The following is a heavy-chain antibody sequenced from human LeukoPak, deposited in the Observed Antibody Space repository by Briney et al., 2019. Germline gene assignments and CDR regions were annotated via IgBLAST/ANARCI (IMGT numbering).Heavy chain of an antibody. CDR3: ARGYNYGTF. CDR1: GFPFSSYW. D-gene: IGHD5-18*01. J-gene: IGHJ4*02. CDR2: IKQDGSEK. V-gene: IGHV3-7*04. Sequence: GSLRLSCAAPGFPFSSYWMSWVRQAPGKGLEWVANIKQDGSEKYYVDSVKGRFTISRDNAKNSLYLQMNSLRAEDTAVYYCARGYNYGTFWGQGTLVTVSS.